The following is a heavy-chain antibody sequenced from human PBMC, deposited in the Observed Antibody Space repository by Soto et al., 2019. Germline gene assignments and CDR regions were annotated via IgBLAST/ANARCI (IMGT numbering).Heavy chain of an antibody. V-gene: IGHV1-2*04. CDR2: INPNSGGT. Sequence: ASVKVSCKASGYTFTGYYMHWVRQAPGQGLEWMGWINPNSGGTNYAQKFQGWVTMTRDTSISTAYMELSRLRSDDTAVYYCARDGGTFWSGYLLNFDYWGQGTLVTVSS. CDR3: ARDGGTFWSGYLLNFDY. D-gene: IGHD3-3*01. CDR1: GYTFTGYY. J-gene: IGHJ4*02.